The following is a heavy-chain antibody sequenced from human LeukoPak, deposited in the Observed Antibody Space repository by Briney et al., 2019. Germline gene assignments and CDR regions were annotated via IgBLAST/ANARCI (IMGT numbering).Heavy chain of an antibody. J-gene: IGHJ4*02. CDR3: ARDSSSSPSAGY. V-gene: IGHV3-21*01. Sequence: PGGSLRLSCVASGFTFRSYAMNWVRQAPGKGLEWVSSISSSSSYIYYADSVKGRFTISRDNAKNSLYLQMNSLRAEDTAVYYCARDSSSSPSAGYWGQGTLVTVSS. D-gene: IGHD6-6*01. CDR2: ISSSSSYI. CDR1: GFTFRSYA.